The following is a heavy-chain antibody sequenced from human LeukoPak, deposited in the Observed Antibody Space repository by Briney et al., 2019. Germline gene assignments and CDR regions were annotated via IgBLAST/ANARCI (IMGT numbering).Heavy chain of an antibody. CDR1: GLTYSSYG. D-gene: IGHD1-26*01. CDR2: ISSSATII. Sequence: PGGSLRLSCAASGLTYSSYGMNWVRQAPGKGLEWVSYISSSATIIYYTDSVKGRFTISRDNAKNSLYLQMNSLRAEDTAVYYCAKESWASNFYSLFDPWGQGTLVTVSS. J-gene: IGHJ5*02. V-gene: IGHV3-48*03. CDR3: AKESWASNFYSLFDP.